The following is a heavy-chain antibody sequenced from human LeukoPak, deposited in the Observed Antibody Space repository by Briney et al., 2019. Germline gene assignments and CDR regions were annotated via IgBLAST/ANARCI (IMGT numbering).Heavy chain of an antibody. CDR3: ARVVGVTSFDP. CDR1: GGSFSGYY. CDR2: IDHSGST. Sequence: PSETLSLTCAVYGGSFSGYYWSWIRQPPGKGLEWIGEIDHSGSTNYNPSLKSRVTISVDTSKNQFSLKVSSVTAADTAVYYCARVVGVTSFDPWGQGTLVTVSS. V-gene: IGHV4-34*01. J-gene: IGHJ5*02. D-gene: IGHD1-26*01.